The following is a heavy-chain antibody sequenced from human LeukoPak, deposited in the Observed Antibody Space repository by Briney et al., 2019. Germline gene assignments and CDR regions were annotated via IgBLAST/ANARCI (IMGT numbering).Heavy chain of an antibody. J-gene: IGHJ4*02. D-gene: IGHD7-27*01. V-gene: IGHV3-21*01. CDR1: GFTFSSYS. CDR2: ISSSSSCI. Sequence: GGSLRLSCAASGFTFSSYSMNWVRQAPGKGLEWVSSISSSSSCIYYADSVKGRFTISRDNAKNSLYLQMNSLRAEDTAVYYCASGGYALGIRKDPFDYWGQGTLVTVSS. CDR3: ASGGYALGIRKDPFDY.